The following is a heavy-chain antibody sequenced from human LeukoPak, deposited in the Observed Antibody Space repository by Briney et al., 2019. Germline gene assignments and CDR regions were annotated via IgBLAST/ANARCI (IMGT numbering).Heavy chain of an antibody. CDR1: GFTITSYP. J-gene: IGHJ4*02. Sequence: GGSLRLSCAASGFTITSYPMRWVRQAPGKGLEWVSTIGTYGTPFYSNSVKDRYTTSRDSPKNTLYLRMDSLRDDEAAVYYCAKGTEYYYEYWAQGTLATVSS. V-gene: IGHV3-23*01. CDR2: IGTYGTP. CDR3: AKGTEYYYEY.